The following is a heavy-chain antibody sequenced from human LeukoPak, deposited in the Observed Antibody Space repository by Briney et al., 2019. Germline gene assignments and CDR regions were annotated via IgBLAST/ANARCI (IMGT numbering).Heavy chain of an antibody. CDR3: AREGSSGWGNYYYYYYMDV. J-gene: IGHJ6*03. CDR1: GYTFTSYG. Sequence: ASVKVSGKASGYTFTSYGISWVRQAPGQGLEWMGWISAYSGNSNYAQKLQGRVTMTTDTSTSTAYMELRSLRSDDTAVYYCAREGSSGWGNYYYYYYMDVWGKGTTVTVSS. D-gene: IGHD6-19*01. V-gene: IGHV1-18*01. CDR2: ISAYSGNS.